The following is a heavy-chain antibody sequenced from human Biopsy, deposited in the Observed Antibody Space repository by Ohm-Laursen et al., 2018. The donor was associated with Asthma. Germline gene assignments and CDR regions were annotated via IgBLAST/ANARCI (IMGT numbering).Heavy chain of an antibody. CDR1: GFPFSDYY. CDR2: MSFDGRQT. CDR3: AKERYYDFWSGYPI. Sequence: SLRLSCAAFGFPFSDYYMSWIRQAPGKGLEWVAVMSFDGRQTYYADSVKGRFTISRDNSKNTLYLQMNSLRAEDTAVYYCAKERYYDFWSGYPIWGQGTMVTVSS. D-gene: IGHD3-3*01. V-gene: IGHV3-30*18. J-gene: IGHJ3*02.